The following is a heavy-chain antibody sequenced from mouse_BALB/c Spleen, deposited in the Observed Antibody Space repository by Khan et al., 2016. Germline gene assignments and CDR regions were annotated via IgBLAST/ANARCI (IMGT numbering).Heavy chain of an antibody. Sequence: QIQLVQSGPELKKPGETVKISCKASGYTFTDYSMHWVKQAPGKGLKWMGWINTETGEPTYADDFKGRFAFSLETSASTAYLQINNLKNEDTATYFCARGVRTAIDYWGQGTSVTVSS. CDR3: ARGVRTAIDY. D-gene: IGHD2-14*01. CDR1: GYTFTDYS. CDR2: INTETGEP. V-gene: IGHV9-2-1*01. J-gene: IGHJ4*01.